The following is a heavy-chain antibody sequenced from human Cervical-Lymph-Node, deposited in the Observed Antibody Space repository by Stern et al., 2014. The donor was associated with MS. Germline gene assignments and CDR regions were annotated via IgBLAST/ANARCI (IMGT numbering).Heavy chain of an antibody. CDR1: GGSISSGGYY. D-gene: IGHD3-3*01. J-gene: IGHJ4*02. Sequence: VQLQESGPGLVKPSQTLSLTCTVSGGSISSGGYYWSWLRQHPGKGLEWIGYIYYSGSTYYNPSLKSRVTISVDTSKNQFSLKLSSVTAADTAVYYCARVSYDFWSGYYAFDYWGQGTLVTVSS. CDR2: IYYSGST. V-gene: IGHV4-31*03. CDR3: ARVSYDFWSGYYAFDY.